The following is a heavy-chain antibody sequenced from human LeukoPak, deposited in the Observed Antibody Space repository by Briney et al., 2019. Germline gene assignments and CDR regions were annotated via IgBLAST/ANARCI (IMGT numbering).Heavy chain of an antibody. CDR1: GLTLSGYW. V-gene: IGHV3-74*01. D-gene: IGHD5-18*01. Sequence: GGSLRLSCAASGLTLSGYWMDWVRQAPGKGLVWVSRINGDASSTSYADSVKGRFTICRDNAKITLYLQMNSLRVEDTAVYYCARARGNTYGYFEYWGQGTLVTVSS. J-gene: IGHJ4*02. CDR3: ARARGNTYGYFEY. CDR2: INGDASST.